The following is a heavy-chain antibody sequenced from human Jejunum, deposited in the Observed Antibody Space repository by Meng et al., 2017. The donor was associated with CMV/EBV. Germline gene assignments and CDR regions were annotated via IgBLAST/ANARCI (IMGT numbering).Heavy chain of an antibody. CDR3: ARYGMTGTRWGGWFDP. CDR1: TFSNYN. Sequence: TFSNYNMNWVRQAPGKGLEWVSSISSSGICIHYADSVEGQFTISRDNARNSLFLQMNSLRAEDTAVYYCARYGMTGTRWGGWFDPWGQGTLVTVSS. CDR2: ISSSGICI. J-gene: IGHJ5*02. V-gene: IGHV3-21*01. D-gene: IGHD1/OR15-1a*01.